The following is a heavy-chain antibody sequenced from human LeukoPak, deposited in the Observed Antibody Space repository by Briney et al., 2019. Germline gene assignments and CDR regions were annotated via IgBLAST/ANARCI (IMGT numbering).Heavy chain of an antibody. Sequence: GGSLRLSCTGSGFTFGAHSMAWVRQAPGKGPEGVGFIRGKAYGGATGYTASVKGRFTISRDDSKSIVYLQMNSLRTEDTAVYYCICLTDPFDYWGQGSLVTVSS. CDR3: ICLTDPFDY. J-gene: IGHJ4*02. V-gene: IGHV3-49*04. CDR2: IRGKAYGGAT. CDR1: GFTFGAHS.